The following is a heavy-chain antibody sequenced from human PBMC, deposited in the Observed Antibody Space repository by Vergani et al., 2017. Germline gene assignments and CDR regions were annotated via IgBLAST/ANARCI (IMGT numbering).Heavy chain of an antibody. CDR3: ARLYGRDSSGSKYFDY. CDR2: IYPADSDT. V-gene: IGHV5-51*03. J-gene: IGHJ4*02. Sequence: EVELVQSGPEMRKPGESLKISCKGSEYSFGNYWIGWVRQMTGKGLEWMGIIYPADSDTRYSPSFQGQGTISVDKSISTAYLQRSSLRASDSAMYYCARLYGRDSSGSKYFDYWGQGTLVTVSS. D-gene: IGHD3-22*01. CDR1: EYSFGNYW.